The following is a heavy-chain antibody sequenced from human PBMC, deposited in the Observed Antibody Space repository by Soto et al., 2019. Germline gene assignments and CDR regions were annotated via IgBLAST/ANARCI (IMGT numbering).Heavy chain of an antibody. CDR1: GYSFTSYW. J-gene: IGHJ6*01. Sequence: GESLKISCKGSGYSFTSYWIGWVRQMPGKGLEWMGIIYPGDSDTRYSPSFQGQVTISADKSISTAYLQWSSLKASDTAMYYCARLVSSRLDISVFYRGDYYYYGMAVWGQGTTVPVSS. V-gene: IGHV5-51*01. CDR3: ARLVSSRLDISVFYRGDYYYYGMAV. CDR2: IYPGDSDT. D-gene: IGHD3-22*01.